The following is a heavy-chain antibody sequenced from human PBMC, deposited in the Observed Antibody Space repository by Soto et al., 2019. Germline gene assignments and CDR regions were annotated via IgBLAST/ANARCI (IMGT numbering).Heavy chain of an antibody. Sequence: SETLSLICTVSGGCISSGDYYWSWIRQPPGKGLEWIGYIYYSGSTYYNPSLKSRVTISVDTSKNQFSLKLSSVTAADTAVYYCARALYSYGEFDYWGQGTLVTVSS. J-gene: IGHJ4*02. CDR3: ARALYSYGEFDY. D-gene: IGHD5-18*01. V-gene: IGHV4-30-4*01. CDR1: GGCISSGDYY. CDR2: IYYSGST.